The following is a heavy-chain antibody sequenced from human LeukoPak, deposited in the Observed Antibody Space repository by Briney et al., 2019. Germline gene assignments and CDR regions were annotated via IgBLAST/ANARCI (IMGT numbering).Heavy chain of an antibody. CDR2: ISGSGGST. V-gene: IGHV3-23*01. Sequence: GGTLRLSRAASGFTFSSYGMSWVRQAPGKGLEWVSAISGSGGSTYYADSVKGRFTISRDNSKNTLYLQMNSLRAEDTAVYYCAKDFGYYYGSGSYRVHDYWGQGTLVTVSS. J-gene: IGHJ4*02. CDR1: GFTFSSYG. D-gene: IGHD3-10*01. CDR3: AKDFGYYYGSGSYRVHDY.